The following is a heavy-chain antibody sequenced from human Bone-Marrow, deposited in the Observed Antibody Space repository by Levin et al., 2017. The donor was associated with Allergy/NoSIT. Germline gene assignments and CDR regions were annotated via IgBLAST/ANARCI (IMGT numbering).Heavy chain of an antibody. J-gene: IGHJ4*02. V-gene: IGHV3-23*01. CDR3: ARERIGYCNAGIWPPVMGQFDF. CDR1: GFTFSSYA. D-gene: IGHD2-15*01. Sequence: GGSLRLSCAASGFTFSSYAMTWVRQAPGKGLDWVSAISAGGENTYFADSVKGRFTISRDNSKKTLYLQMNSLRAEDTAIYYCARERIGYCNAGIWPPVMGQFDFGGQGNLVTVSS. CDR2: ISAGGENT.